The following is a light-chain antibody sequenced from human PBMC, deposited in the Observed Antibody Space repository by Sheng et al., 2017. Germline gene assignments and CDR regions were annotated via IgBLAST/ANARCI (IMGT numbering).Light chain of an antibody. CDR2: AVS. CDR1: QGISSA. J-gene: IGKJ1*01. CDR3: QQLNNYPPWT. V-gene: IGKV1D-13*01. Sequence: AIQLTQSPSSLSASVGDRVTITCRASQGISSALAWYQQKPGRAPKFLVYAVSTLQSGVPSRFSGSGSGTDFTLTISSLQPEDFATYYCQQLNNYPPWTFGQGTKVEIK.